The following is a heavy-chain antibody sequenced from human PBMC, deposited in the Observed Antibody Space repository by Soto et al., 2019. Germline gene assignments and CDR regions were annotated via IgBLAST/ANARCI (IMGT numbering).Heavy chain of an antibody. V-gene: IGHV4-59*08. Sequence: PSETLSLTCTVSGGSISNYFWHWIRQPPGKGLEWIGYIYYSGSTNYNPSLKSRVTISVDTSKNQFSLKLNSMTAADTAVYYCARHSYYYGSTYGCWLDPWGQGTLVTVSS. D-gene: IGHD3-10*01. J-gene: IGHJ5*02. CDR2: IYYSGST. CDR1: GGSISNYF. CDR3: ARHSYYYGSTYGCWLDP.